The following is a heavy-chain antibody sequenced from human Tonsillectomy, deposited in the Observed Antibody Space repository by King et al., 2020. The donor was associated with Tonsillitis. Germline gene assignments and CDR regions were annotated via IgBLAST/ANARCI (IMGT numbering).Heavy chain of an antibody. CDR2: IEQDGSEG. V-gene: IGHV3-7*03. D-gene: IGHD1-26*01. CDR1: GFTVSRFC. Sequence: VQLVESGGGLVQPGGSLRLSCAAAGFTVSRFCMSWVRQAPVKWLEWVANIEQDGSEGYFVDSLNGRCTIARDNANNSLYLQMNSLSAEDTAVDYCAAGSGAFDYWGQGTLVTVSS. CDR3: AAGSGAFDY. J-gene: IGHJ4*02.